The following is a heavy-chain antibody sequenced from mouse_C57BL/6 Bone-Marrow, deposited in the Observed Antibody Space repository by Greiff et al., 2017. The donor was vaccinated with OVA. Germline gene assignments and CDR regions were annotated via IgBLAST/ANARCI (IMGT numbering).Heavy chain of an antibody. D-gene: IGHD2-3*01. CDR1: GYSITSGYY. V-gene: IGHV3-6*01. CDR3: ARDDGYPFYYAMDY. Sequence: EVQRVESGPGLVKPSQSLSLTCSVTGYSITSGYYWNWIRQFPGNKLEWMGYISYDGSNNYNPSLKNRIPITRDTSKNQFFLKLNSVTTEDTATYYCARDDGYPFYYAMDYWGQGTSVTVSS. J-gene: IGHJ4*01. CDR2: ISYDGSN.